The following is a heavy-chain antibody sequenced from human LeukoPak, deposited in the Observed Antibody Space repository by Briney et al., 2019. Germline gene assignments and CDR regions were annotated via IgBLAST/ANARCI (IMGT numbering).Heavy chain of an antibody. CDR1: GYTFTSYY. Sequence: GASVKVSCKASGYTFTSYYMHWVRQAPGQGLELMGIINPSGGSTSYAQKFQGRVTMTRDTSTSTVYMELSSLRSEDTAVYYCARVMQQLDYFDYWGQGTLVTVSS. J-gene: IGHJ4*02. D-gene: IGHD6-13*01. CDR3: ARVMQQLDYFDY. V-gene: IGHV1-46*01. CDR2: INPSGGST.